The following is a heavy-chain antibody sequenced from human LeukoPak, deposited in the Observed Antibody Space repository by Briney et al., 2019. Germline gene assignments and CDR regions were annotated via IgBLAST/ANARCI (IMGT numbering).Heavy chain of an antibody. CDR3: ARGRITMVRGVIPPGPYFDY. D-gene: IGHD3-10*01. CDR1: GYSISSGYY. J-gene: IGHJ4*02. V-gene: IGHV4-38-2*02. CDR2: INHSGST. Sequence: SETLSLTCTVSGYSISSGYYWSWIRQPPGKGLEWIGEINHSGSTNYNPSLKSRVTISVDTSKNQFSLKLSSVTAADTAVYYCARGRITMVRGVIPPGPYFDYWGQGTLVTVSS.